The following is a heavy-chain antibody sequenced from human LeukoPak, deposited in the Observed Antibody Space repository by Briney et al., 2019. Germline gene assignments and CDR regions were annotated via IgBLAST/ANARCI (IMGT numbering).Heavy chain of an antibody. V-gene: IGHV3-30-3*01. J-gene: IGHJ4*02. D-gene: IGHD3-22*01. CDR2: ISYDGSKK. CDR1: GFTFSSYA. Sequence: GGSLRLSCAASGFTFSSYAMHRVRQAPGKGLERVAVISYDGSKKYYADSVKGRFTISRDNSKNTLYLQMNSLRAEDTAVYYCARNVYYYDSSGYYPYYFDYWGQGTLVTVSS. CDR3: ARNVYYYDSSGYYPYYFDY.